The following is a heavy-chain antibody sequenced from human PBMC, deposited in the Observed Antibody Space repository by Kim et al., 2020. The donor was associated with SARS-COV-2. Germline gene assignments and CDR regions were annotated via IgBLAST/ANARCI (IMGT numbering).Heavy chain of an antibody. D-gene: IGHD3-3*01. CDR1: GGTFSSYA. CDR3: ARVVTIFGVVTEGHAFDI. CDR2: IIPIFGTA. V-gene: IGHV1-69*13. Sequence: SVKVSCKASGGTFSSYAISWVRQAPGQGLEWMGGIIPIFGTANYAQKFQGRVTITADESTSTAYMELSSLRSEDTAVYYCARVVTIFGVVTEGHAFDIWGQGTMVTVSS. J-gene: IGHJ3*02.